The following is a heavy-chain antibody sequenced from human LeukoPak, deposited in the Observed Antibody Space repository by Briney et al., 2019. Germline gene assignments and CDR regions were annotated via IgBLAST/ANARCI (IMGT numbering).Heavy chain of an antibody. V-gene: IGHV3-7*03. CDR2: IKRDGSEK. D-gene: IGHD5-24*01. CDR1: GFTFSSYW. CDR3: ARDRDGFNYWDD. Sequence: PGGSLRLSCAASGFTFSSYWMTWVRQAPGKGLEWVANIKRDGSEKHYVDSVKGRFTISRDNAKNSMFLQMNSLRAEDTAVYYCARDRDGFNYWDDWGQGTLVTVSS. J-gene: IGHJ4*02.